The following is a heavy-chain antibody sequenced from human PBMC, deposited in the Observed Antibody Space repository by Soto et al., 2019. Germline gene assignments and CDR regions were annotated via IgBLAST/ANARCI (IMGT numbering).Heavy chain of an antibody. D-gene: IGHD5-12*01. J-gene: IGHJ3*02. CDR1: GCTFSSYA. V-gene: IGHV1-69*13. CDR3: AREATGPAFDI. Sequence: GASVKVSCKASGCTFSSYAISWVRQAPGQGLEWMGGIIPIFGTANYAQKFQGRVTITADESTSTAYMELSSLRSEDTAVYYCAREATGPAFDIWGQGTMVTVSS. CDR2: IIPIFGTA.